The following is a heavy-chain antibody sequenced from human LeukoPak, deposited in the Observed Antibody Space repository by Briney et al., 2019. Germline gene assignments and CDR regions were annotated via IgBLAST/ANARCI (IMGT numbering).Heavy chain of an antibody. CDR2: IYYSGST. CDR3: ARHFYGDYVFDY. CDR1: GGSVSSSLHS. D-gene: IGHD4-17*01. Sequence: NPSGTLSLTCTVSGGSVSSSLHSWGWVRQPPEKGLEWIGSIYYSGSTNYNASFNSRVTMSVDRSKDQFSLNLTSVAATDTAVYYCARHFYGDYVFDYWGKGTLVTVTS. V-gene: IGHV4-39*01. J-gene: IGHJ4*02.